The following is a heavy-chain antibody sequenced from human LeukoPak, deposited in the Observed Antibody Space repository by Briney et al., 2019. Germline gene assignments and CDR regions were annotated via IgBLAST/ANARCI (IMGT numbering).Heavy chain of an antibody. Sequence: SETLSLTCTVSGGSISSYYWSWIRQPPGKGLEWIGYIYYSGSTNYNPSLKSRVTISVDTSKNQFSLKLSSVTAADTAVHYCAREPTVTTLDWYFDYWGQGTLVTVSS. CDR3: AREPTVTTLDWYFDY. D-gene: IGHD4-17*01. CDR2: IYYSGST. J-gene: IGHJ4*02. V-gene: IGHV4-59*01. CDR1: GGSISSYY.